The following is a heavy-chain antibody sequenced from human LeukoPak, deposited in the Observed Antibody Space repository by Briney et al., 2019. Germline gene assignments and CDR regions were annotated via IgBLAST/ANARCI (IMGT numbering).Heavy chain of an antibody. CDR2: INHSGST. Sequence: SETLSLTCAVYGGSFSGYYWSWIRQPPGKGLEWIGEINHSGSTNYNPSLKSRLTISVDTSKKQFSLKLSSVTAADTAVYYCARGYCSGGSCYSYYYYSYMDVWGKGTTVTVSS. CDR1: GGSFSGYY. D-gene: IGHD2-15*01. J-gene: IGHJ6*03. CDR3: ARGYCSGGSCYSYYYYSYMDV. V-gene: IGHV4-34*01.